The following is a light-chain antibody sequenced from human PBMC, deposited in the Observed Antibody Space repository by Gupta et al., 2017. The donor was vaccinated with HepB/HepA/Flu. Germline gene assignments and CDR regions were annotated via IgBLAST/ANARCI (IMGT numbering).Light chain of an antibody. J-gene: IGLJ2*01. CDR2: DVT. CDR1: YSDVGGYTY. Sequence: QSALTQPRSVSGSPGQSVTISCAGTYSDVGGYTYVSWYQQHPGKAPKLIIYDVTRRPSGVPHRFSGSKSGSTASLTISGLRADDEADYYCSSYAGNYTLVFGGGTELTVL. V-gene: IGLV2-11*01. CDR3: SSYAGNYTLV.